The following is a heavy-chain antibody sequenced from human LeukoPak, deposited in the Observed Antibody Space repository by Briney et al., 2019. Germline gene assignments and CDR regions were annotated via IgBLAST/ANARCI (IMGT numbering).Heavy chain of an antibody. CDR3: AKDHPFDFYYDSSGYFLY. Sequence: GGSLRLSCAASGFSFGDYAMSWVRHAPGKGLESVSAISGSGSSTYYADSVKGRFTVSRGSSKNTLYLQMNSLRAEDTAVYYCAKDHPFDFYYDSSGYFLYWGQGTLVTVSS. CDR2: ISGSGSST. CDR1: GFSFGDYA. D-gene: IGHD3-22*01. V-gene: IGHV3-23*01. J-gene: IGHJ4*02.